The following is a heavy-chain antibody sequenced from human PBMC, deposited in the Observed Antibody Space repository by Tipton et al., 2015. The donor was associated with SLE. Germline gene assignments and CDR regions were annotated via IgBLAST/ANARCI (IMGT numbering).Heavy chain of an antibody. V-gene: IGHV4-59*01. CDR1: GDSINSYY. CDR2: IYYSGST. CDR3: ARDRRLELHAFDI. J-gene: IGHJ3*02. D-gene: IGHD1-7*01. Sequence: TLSLTCTVSGDSINSYYWSWIRQPPGKGLEWIGYIYYSGSTKYNPSLKSRVTISVDTSKNQFSLKLSSVTAADTAVYYCARDRRLELHAFDIWGQGTMVTVSS.